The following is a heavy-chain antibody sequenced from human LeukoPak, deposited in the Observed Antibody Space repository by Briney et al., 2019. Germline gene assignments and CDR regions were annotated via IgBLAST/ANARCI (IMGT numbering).Heavy chain of an antibody. CDR3: AKDSRDIVVVPAGAQYYYMDV. V-gene: IGHV3-23*01. Sequence: GGSLRLSCAASGFTFSSYAMSWVRQAPGKGLEWVSAISGSGGSTYYADSVKGRFTISRDNSKNTLYLQMNSLRAEDTAVYYCAKDSRDIVVVPAGAQYYYMDVWGKGTTVTVSS. CDR2: ISGSGGST. J-gene: IGHJ6*03. CDR1: GFTFSSYA. D-gene: IGHD2-2*01.